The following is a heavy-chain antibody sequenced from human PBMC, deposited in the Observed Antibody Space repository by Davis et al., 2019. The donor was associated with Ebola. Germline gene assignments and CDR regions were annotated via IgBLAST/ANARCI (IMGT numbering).Heavy chain of an antibody. J-gene: IGHJ5*02. CDR1: GASISSSAW. CDR2: IHYSGST. CDR3: ARGDYNNYGPLDL. Sequence: PSETLSLTCGVSGASISSSAWWTWVRQSPGKGLEWIGEIHYSGSTSFNPSLESRVTTSVDKPRNQFSLKVYSVTAADTAVYYCARGDYNNYGPLDLWGQGTLVTVSS. D-gene: IGHD4-11*01. V-gene: IGHV4/OR15-8*01.